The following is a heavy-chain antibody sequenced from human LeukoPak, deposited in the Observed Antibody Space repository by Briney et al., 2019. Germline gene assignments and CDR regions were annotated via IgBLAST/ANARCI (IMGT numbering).Heavy chain of an antibody. J-gene: IGHJ3*02. D-gene: IGHD2-15*01. Sequence: PSQTLSLTCTVSGGSISSGGYYWGWIRQPPGKGLEWIGSIYYSGSTYYNPSLKSRVTISVDTSKNQFSLKLSSVTAADTAVYYCARAHCSGRGCYQRYDGFDIWGQGTVVTVSS. CDR3: ARAHCSGRGCYQRYDGFDI. CDR2: IYYSGST. V-gene: IGHV4-39*01. CDR1: GGSISSGGYY.